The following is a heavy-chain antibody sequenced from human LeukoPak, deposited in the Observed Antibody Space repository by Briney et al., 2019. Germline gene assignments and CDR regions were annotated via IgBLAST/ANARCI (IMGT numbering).Heavy chain of an antibody. CDR2: IRYDGSNK. CDR3: AKDVEQQLVIDY. J-gene: IGHJ4*02. CDR1: GFTFSSYG. V-gene: IGHV3-30*02. D-gene: IGHD6-13*01. Sequence: GGSLRLSCAASGFTFSSYGMHWVRQAPGKGLEWVVFIRYDGSNKYYADSVKGRFTISRDNSKNTLYLQMNSLRAEDTAVYYCAKDVEQQLVIDYWGQGTLVTVSS.